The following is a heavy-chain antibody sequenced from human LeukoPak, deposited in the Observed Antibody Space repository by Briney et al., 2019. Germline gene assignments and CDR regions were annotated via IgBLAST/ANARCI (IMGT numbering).Heavy chain of an antibody. V-gene: IGHV1-69*04. CDR1: GGTFSSYA. CDR3: ARESSGWYFPHAFDI. Sequence: SVKVSCKASGGTFSSYAISWVRQASGQGLEWMGRIIPILGIANYAQKFQGRVTITADKSTSTAYMELSSLRSEDTAVYYCARESSGWYFPHAFDIWGQGTMVTVSS. J-gene: IGHJ3*02. CDR2: IIPILGIA. D-gene: IGHD6-19*01.